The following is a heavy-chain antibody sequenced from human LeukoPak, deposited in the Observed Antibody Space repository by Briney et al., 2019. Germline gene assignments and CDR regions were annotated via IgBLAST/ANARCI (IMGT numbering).Heavy chain of an antibody. CDR2: ISPHANTI. CDR1: GFTFSAFV. D-gene: IGHD3-10*01. Sequence: GGSLRLSCSASGFTFSAFVMHWVRQAPGKGLEYVSTISPHANTIYYADSVKGRFTISRDNSKNTLYLQMNSLRAEDTAVYYCARDTRLNYDSGSYCLDYWGQGTLVTVSS. J-gene: IGHJ4*02. V-gene: IGHV3-64*04. CDR3: ARDTRLNYDSGSYCLDY.